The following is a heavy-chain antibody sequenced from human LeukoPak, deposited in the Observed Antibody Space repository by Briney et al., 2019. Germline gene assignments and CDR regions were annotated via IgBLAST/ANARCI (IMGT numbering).Heavy chain of an antibody. J-gene: IGHJ4*02. CDR1: GFSFGDYY. D-gene: IGHD6-13*01. Sequence: GGSLRLSCAASGFSFGDYYMSWIRQAPGKALELVSCISHNSIYTTYADSVKGRFTISRGNAKNSLYLQMNSLRAEDTAVYYCAKVWQHLVMVYFDYWGQGTLVTVSS. V-gene: IGHV3-11*05. CDR2: ISHNSIYT. CDR3: AKVWQHLVMVYFDY.